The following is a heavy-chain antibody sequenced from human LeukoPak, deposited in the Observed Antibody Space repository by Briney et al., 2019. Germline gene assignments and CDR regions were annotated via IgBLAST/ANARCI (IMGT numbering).Heavy chain of an antibody. CDR1: GFTFSSSA. Sequence: PGGSLRLSCAASGFTFSSSAMSWVRQAPGKGLEWVSGSSGSGGSTYYADSVKGRFTMSRDNSKNTLYLQMNSLRAEDTAVYYCAKKGDSGLNSAYYFDSWGQGTLVIVSS. CDR3: AKKGDSGLNSAYYFDS. J-gene: IGHJ4*02. CDR2: SSGSGGST. V-gene: IGHV3-23*01. D-gene: IGHD6-19*01.